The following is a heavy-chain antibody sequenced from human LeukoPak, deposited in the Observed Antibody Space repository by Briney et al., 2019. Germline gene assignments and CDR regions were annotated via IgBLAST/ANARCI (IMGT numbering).Heavy chain of an antibody. CDR3: AGYCSSTSCYDRDGYTDPFDY. V-gene: IGHV4-4*07. J-gene: IGHJ4*02. CDR1: GGSISSYY. Sequence: SETLSLTCTVSGGSISSYYWSWIRQPAGKGLEWIGRIYTSGSTNYNPSLKSRVTMSVDTSKNQFSLKLSSVTAADTAVYYCAGYCSSTSCYDRDGYTDPFDYWGQGTLVTVSS. D-gene: IGHD2-2*01. CDR2: IYTSGST.